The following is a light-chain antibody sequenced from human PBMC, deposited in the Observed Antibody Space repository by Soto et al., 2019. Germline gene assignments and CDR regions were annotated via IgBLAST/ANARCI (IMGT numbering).Light chain of an antibody. CDR2: EAS. Sequence: DIQMTQSPSSVSASVGDRVTITCRASQGVNTWLAWYQKKPGKAPELLVYEASSLHSGVPSRFSGSGSGTDFTLTISSLQSEDFATYYCQQANSFPLTFGGGTKVEVQ. CDR1: QGVNTW. J-gene: IGKJ4*01. V-gene: IGKV1-12*01. CDR3: QQANSFPLT.